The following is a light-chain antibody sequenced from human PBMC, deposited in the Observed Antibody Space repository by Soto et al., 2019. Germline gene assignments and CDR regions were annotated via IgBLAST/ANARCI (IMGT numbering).Light chain of an antibody. CDR3: QSYDSSLSGSEV. CDR1: SSNIGAGHD. V-gene: IGLV1-40*01. Sequence: QSVLTQPPSVSGAPGQRVTISCTGSSSNIGAGHDVHWYQHLPGTAPKLLIYGNSNRPSGVPDRFSGSKSGTSASLAITGLQAEDEADYSCQSYDSSLSGSEVFGTGTQLTVL. CDR2: GNS. J-gene: IGLJ1*01.